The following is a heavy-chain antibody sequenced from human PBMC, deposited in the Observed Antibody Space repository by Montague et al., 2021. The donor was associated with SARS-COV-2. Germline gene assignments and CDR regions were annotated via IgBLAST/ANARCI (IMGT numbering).Heavy chain of an antibody. CDR1: GGSISRGNSY. V-gene: IGHV4-39*07. CDR3: ARQARGGGWTSWFDS. J-gene: IGHJ5*01. Sequence: SETLSLTCTVSGGSISRGNSYWSWIRQPPGKGLEWIGYIYYTGTPXYXXXXQXRLTISVDTSKNQFSLKLSSVTAADTAVYYCARQARGGGWTSWFDSWGQGTLVTVSS. CDR2: IYYTGTP. D-gene: IGHD3/OR15-3a*01.